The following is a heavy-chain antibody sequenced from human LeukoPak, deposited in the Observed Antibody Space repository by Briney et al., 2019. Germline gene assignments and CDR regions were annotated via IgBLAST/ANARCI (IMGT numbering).Heavy chain of an antibody. D-gene: IGHD3-22*01. CDR2: FDPEDGET. Sequence: ASVKVSCKVSGYTLTELSMHWVRQAPGKGLEWMGGFDPEDGETVYAQKFQGRVTMTEDTSTDTAYMELSSLRSEDTAVCYCATVNFYDSSEDYWGQGTLVTVSS. CDR3: ATVNFYDSSEDY. J-gene: IGHJ4*02. CDR1: GYTLTELS. V-gene: IGHV1-24*01.